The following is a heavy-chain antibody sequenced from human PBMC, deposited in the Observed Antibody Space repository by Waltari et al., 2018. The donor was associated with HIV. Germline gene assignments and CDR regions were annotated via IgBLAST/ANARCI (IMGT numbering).Heavy chain of an antibody. CDR2: ISYSENT. D-gene: IGHD3-10*01. CDR3: TRIKGTIYSSYFGMDV. CDR1: GGSTSSRITSY. Sequence: QLQLQESGPGLVKPSETLSLTCTVSGGSTSSRITSYWGWIRQPPGKGLEWIGSISYSENTYYNPSLKGRVTLSIDTSENQFSLRLNSVTATDTAVYYCTRIKGTIYSSYFGMDVWGQGTTVIVSS. J-gene: IGHJ6*02. V-gene: IGHV4-39*01.